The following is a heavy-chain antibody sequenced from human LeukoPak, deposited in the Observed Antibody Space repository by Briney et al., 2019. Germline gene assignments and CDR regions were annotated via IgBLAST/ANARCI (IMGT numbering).Heavy chain of an antibody. D-gene: IGHD1-1*01. J-gene: IGHJ6*02. Sequence: PGGSLRLSCAASGFTFDDYAMHWVRQAPGKGLEWVSLISGDGGSTYYADSVKGRFTISRDNSKNSLYLQMNSLRAEDTAVYYCATYVNWVAGDVYGQGTTVSVSS. V-gene: IGHV3-43*02. CDR2: ISGDGGST. CDR3: ATYVNWVAGDV. CDR1: GFTFDDYA.